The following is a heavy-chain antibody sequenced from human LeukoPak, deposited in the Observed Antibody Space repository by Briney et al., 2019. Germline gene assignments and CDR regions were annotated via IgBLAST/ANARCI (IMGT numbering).Heavy chain of an antibody. Sequence: GESLRLSCAASGFTFSSSAMSWVRQAPGKGLEWVSAISGSGDNTYYADSVKGRFTISRDNSKSTLYLQMNSLRAEDTAVYYCVKRPAFDIWGQGTMVTVSS. J-gene: IGHJ3*02. CDR2: ISGSGDNT. V-gene: IGHV3-23*01. CDR1: GFTFSSSA. CDR3: VKRPAFDI.